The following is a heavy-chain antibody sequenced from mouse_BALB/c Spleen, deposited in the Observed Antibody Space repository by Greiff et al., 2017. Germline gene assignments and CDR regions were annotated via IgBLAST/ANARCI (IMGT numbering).Heavy chain of an antibody. Sequence: QVQLKESGPGLVAPSQSLSITCTVSGFSLTGYGVNWVRQPPGKGLEWLGMIWGDGSTDYNSALKSRLSIGKDNSKSQVFLKMNSLQTDDTARYYCARGGYAMDYWGQGTSVTVSS. D-gene: IGHD1-1*02. V-gene: IGHV2-6-7*01. CDR2: IWGDGST. CDR1: GFSLTGYG. CDR3: ARGGYAMDY. J-gene: IGHJ4*01.